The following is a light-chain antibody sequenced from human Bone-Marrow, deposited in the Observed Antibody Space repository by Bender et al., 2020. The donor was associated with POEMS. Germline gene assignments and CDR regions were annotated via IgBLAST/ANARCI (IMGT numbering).Light chain of an antibody. Sequence: QSALTQAASVSGSPGQSITISCTGASSDFGPYNLVSWYQQHPGKAPKLMIYDVNNRPSGVSDRFSGSKSGNTASLTISGLQAEDEADYYCCSYAGSRTYVVFGGGTKVTVL. J-gene: IGLJ2*01. CDR3: CSYAGSRTYVV. CDR2: DVN. V-gene: IGLV2-23*02. CDR1: SSDFGPYNL.